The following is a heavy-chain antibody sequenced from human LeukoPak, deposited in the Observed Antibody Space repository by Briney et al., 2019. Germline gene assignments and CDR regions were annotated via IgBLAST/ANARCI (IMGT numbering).Heavy chain of an antibody. J-gene: IGHJ4*02. V-gene: IGHV3-74*01. CDR1: GFTLSSYW. CDR2: INSDGSST. D-gene: IGHD2-2*01. Sequence: GGSLRLSCAASGFTLSSYWMHWVRQARGKGLVWVSRINSDGSSTSYADSVKGRFTISRDNAKNTLYLQMNSLRAEDTAVYYCAREGGYDCSSTSCYPDYWGQGTLVTVSS. CDR3: AREGGYDCSSTSCYPDY.